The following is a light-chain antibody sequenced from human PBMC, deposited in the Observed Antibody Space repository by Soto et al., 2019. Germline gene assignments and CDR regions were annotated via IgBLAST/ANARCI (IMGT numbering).Light chain of an antibody. V-gene: IGLV2-14*02. CDR1: SSDVGSYNL. Sequence: QSALTQPASVSGSPGQSITISCTGTSSDVGSYNLVSWYQQHPGKAPKLMIYEGSKRPSGVPDRFSGSKSGNTASLTVSGLQADDEADYYCNSYVGSNNYVFGTGTKVTVL. J-gene: IGLJ1*01. CDR2: EGS. CDR3: NSYVGSNNYV.